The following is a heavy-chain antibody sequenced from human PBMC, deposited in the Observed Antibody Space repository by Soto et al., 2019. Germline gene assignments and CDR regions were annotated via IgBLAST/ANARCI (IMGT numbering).Heavy chain of an antibody. V-gene: IGHV1-69*01. CDR2: IIPLFGTP. CDR1: GGIFSTYA. J-gene: IGHJ4*02. D-gene: IGHD3-10*01. CDR3: ARDRDDYGSGNYYNRIDF. Sequence: QVQRVQSGAEVKKPGSSVKVSCKASGGIFSTYAISWVRQAPGQGLEWMGGIIPLFGTPNYAQRFQGRVTITADESTSTAYMELSRLRSEDTAVYYCARDRDDYGSGNYYNRIDFWGQGTLVTVSS.